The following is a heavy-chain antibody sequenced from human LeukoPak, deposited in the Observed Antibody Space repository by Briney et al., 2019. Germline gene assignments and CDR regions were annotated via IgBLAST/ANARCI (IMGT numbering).Heavy chain of an antibody. CDR1: GYTFTGYY. D-gene: IGHD3-22*01. Sequence: ASVKVSCKASGYTFTGYYMHWVRQAPGQGLEWMGWINPNSGGTNYAQKFQGRVTMTRDTSISTAYMELSRLRSDDTAVYYCARGGITMIVVESDIDYWGQGTLVTVSP. CDR2: INPNSGGT. CDR3: ARGGITMIVVESDIDY. J-gene: IGHJ4*02. V-gene: IGHV1-2*02.